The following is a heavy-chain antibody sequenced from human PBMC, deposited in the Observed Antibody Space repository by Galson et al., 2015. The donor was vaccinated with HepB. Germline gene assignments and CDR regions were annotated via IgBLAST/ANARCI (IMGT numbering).Heavy chain of an antibody. CDR1: GYTFTSYG. V-gene: IGHV1-46*01. CDR3: ATIRVGFCITTSCKADDFDI. Sequence: SVKVSCKASGYTFTSYGINWVRQAPGQGLEWMGIINPSGGRTNYAQEFQDRVTMTRDTSTSTVYMQLSSLRSEDTAVYYCATIRVGFCITTSCKADDFDIWGQGTMVTVSS. D-gene: IGHD2-2*01. CDR2: INPSGGRT. J-gene: IGHJ3*02.